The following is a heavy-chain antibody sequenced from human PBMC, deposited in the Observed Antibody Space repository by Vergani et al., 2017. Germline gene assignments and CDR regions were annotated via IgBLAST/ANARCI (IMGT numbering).Heavy chain of an antibody. CDR2: IYYSGST. CDR1: GGSISSYY. V-gene: IGHV4-59*01. Sequence: QVQLQESGPGLVKPSETLSLTCTVSGGSISSYYWSWIRQPPGKGLEWSGYIYYSGSTNYNPSLKSRVTISVDTSKNQFSLKLSSVTAADTAVYYCARNPYCGGDCYSDDFDIWGQGTMVTVSS. D-gene: IGHD2-21*02. CDR3: ARNPYCGGDCYSDDFDI. J-gene: IGHJ3*02.